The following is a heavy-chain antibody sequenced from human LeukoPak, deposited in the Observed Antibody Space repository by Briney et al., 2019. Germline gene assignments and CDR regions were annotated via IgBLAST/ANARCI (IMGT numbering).Heavy chain of an antibody. CDR2: ILYDGNNK. CDR1: GFTFSSFG. D-gene: IGHD5-24*01. CDR3: ASEIIRRNGADGFDI. Sequence: PGGSLRLSCAASGFTFSSFGMHWVRQAPGKGLEWVAVILYDGNNKYYADSVKGRFTISRDNSKNTLYLQMNSLRAEDTAVYFCASEIIRRNGADGFDIWGQGTMVTVSS. V-gene: IGHV3-33*05. J-gene: IGHJ3*02.